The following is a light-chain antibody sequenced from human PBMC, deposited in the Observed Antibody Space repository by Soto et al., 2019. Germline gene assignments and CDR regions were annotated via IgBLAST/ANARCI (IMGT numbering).Light chain of an antibody. CDR1: SCNIGAGYD. CDR2: GNS. CDR3: QSYDSSLSGSYV. Sequence: QPVLTQPPSVSGAPGQRVTISCTGSSCNIGAGYDVHWYQQLPGTAPKLLIYGNSNRPSGVPDRFSGSKSGTSASLAITGLQAEDEADYYCQSYDSSLSGSYVFGTGTKLTVL. J-gene: IGLJ1*01. V-gene: IGLV1-40*01.